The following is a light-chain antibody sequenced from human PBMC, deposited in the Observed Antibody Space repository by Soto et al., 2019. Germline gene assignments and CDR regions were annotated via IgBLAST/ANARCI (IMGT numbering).Light chain of an antibody. CDR3: QSYDTNLSSYV. J-gene: IGLJ1*01. Sequence: QPVLTQPPSVSGAPGQRVTISCTGSSSNIGAGHDVHWYQQLPGTAPKLLIFGNNNRPSGVPDRFSGSKPGTSASLAITGLQAEDEADYYCQSYDTNLSSYVFGTGTKVTVL. CDR2: GNN. CDR1: SSNIGAGHD. V-gene: IGLV1-40*01.